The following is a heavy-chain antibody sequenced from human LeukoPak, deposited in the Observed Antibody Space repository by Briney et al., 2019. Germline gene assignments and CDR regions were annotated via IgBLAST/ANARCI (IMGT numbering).Heavy chain of an antibody. J-gene: IGHJ4*02. V-gene: IGHV3-23*01. D-gene: IGHD3-16*02. CDR1: GFTFSSYA. Sequence: GGSLRLSCAASGFTFSSYAMSWVRQAQGKGLEWVSAISGSGGSTYYADSVKGRFTISRDNSKNTLYLQMNSLRAEDTAVYYCAKLFIYDYVWGSYRYTFDYWGQGTLDTVSS. CDR2: ISGSGGST. CDR3: AKLFIYDYVWGSYRYTFDY.